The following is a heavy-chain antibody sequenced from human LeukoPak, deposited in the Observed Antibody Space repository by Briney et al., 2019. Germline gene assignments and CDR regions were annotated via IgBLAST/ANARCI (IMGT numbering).Heavy chain of an antibody. CDR1: GYSFTSYW. V-gene: IGHV5-51*01. D-gene: IGHD2-21*02. Sequence: GEPLKISCKGSGYSFTSYWSGWVRQMPGNGLGWMGIIYPGDSDTRYSPSFQGQVTITADKSISPAYLQWSSLKASDTVTYYCARIASDYYYYYYMDVWGKGTTVTVSS. CDR3: ARIASDYYYYYYMDV. J-gene: IGHJ6*03. CDR2: IYPGDSDT.